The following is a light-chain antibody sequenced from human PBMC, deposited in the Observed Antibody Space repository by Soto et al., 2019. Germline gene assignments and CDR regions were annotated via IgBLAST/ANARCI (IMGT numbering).Light chain of an antibody. CDR2: AAA. CDR3: QQYGSSPWT. Sequence: IVLTQSPDTLSLSPGDRVTLSCRATQSVSSNSLAWYQQKPGQAPRLLIYAAATRATGIPDRFSGSGSGTDFTLTISRLEPEDFAVYCCQQYGSSPWTFGQGTKVEIK. V-gene: IGKV3-20*01. CDR1: QSVSSNS. J-gene: IGKJ1*01.